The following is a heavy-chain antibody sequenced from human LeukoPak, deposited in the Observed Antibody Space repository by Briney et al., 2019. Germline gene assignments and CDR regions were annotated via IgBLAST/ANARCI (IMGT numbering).Heavy chain of an antibody. V-gene: IGHV3-73*01. D-gene: IGHD4-17*01. CDR1: GFTFSGFA. CDR3: TRWTTVTSAAYYFDY. Sequence: GGSLRLSCAASGFTFSGFAVPWVRQASGKGLEWVGRIRSKANSYATAYAASVKGRFTISRDDSKNTAYLQMNSLKAEDTAVYYCTRWTTVTSAAYYFDYWGQGTLVTVSS. CDR2: IRSKANSYAT. J-gene: IGHJ4*02.